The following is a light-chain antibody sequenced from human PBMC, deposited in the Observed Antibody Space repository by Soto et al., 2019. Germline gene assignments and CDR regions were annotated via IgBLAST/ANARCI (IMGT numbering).Light chain of an antibody. CDR2: NAS. CDR3: QQYNSLIT. CDR1: EDIGNS. Sequence: DIQMTQSPSSLSASVGDRVTITCQASEDIGNSLNWYQQIPGKAPKLLIYNASTLKTGVPSRFSGSGSGTVFTSAISSLQPEDIATYYCQQYNSLITFGQGTRLEIK. V-gene: IGKV1-33*01. J-gene: IGKJ5*01.